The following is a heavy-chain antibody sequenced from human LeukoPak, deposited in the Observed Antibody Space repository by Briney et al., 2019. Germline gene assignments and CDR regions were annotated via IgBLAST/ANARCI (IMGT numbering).Heavy chain of an antibody. Sequence: GGCLRLSCAASGFSFSSNGIHWVRQAPGKGLEWVSVIQTGGDPKYYADSVRGRFTISRDNSKKTCSLQMDSLRVEDTATYYCAREASTEIIGGMDVRGQGTTVTVTS. V-gene: IGHV3-33*01. D-gene: IGHD2-8*02. CDR2: IQTGGDPK. CDR1: GFSFSSNG. CDR3: AREASTEIIGGMDV. J-gene: IGHJ6*02.